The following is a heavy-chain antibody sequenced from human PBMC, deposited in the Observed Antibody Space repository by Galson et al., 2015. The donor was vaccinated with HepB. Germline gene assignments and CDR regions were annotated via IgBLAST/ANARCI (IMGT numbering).Heavy chain of an antibody. Sequence: SLRLSCAASGFTFSSYAMHWVRQAPGKGLEWVALISHDGTNKYYADSVKGRFTISRDNSKNTLYLQMNSLRAEDTAVYYCAAPRGGDCCQHWGQGALVPVSS. D-gene: IGHD2-21*01. J-gene: IGHJ4*02. CDR2: ISHDGTNK. V-gene: IGHV3-30-3*01. CDR1: GFTFSSYA. CDR3: AAPRGGDCCQH.